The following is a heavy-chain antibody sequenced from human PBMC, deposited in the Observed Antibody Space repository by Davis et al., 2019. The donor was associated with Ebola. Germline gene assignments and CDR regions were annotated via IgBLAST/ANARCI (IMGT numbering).Heavy chain of an antibody. V-gene: IGHV6-1*01. CDR3: ARYGRGVDGWYFDL. CDR2: TYYSSKWHN. CDR1: GDSVSRNSVT. Sequence: SQTLSLTCAISGDSVSRNSVTWNWIRQSPSRGLEWLGRTYYSSKWHNDYALSVRSRITINPDTSKNEFSLELHSVTPEDTAMYYCARYGRGVDGWYFDLWGRGTLVTVSS. D-gene: IGHD3-10*01. J-gene: IGHJ2*01.